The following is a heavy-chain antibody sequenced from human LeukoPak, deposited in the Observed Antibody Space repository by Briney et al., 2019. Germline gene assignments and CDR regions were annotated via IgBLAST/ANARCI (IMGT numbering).Heavy chain of an antibody. Sequence: GGSLRLSCEASGFTFSAYAMTWVRQAPGKGLEWVSYISSSSSYTNYADSVKGRFTISRDNAKNSLFLQMNSLRAEDTAVYYCARGGSAVAGVIDYWGQGTLVTVSS. CDR3: ARGGSAVAGVIDY. CDR2: ISSSSSYT. D-gene: IGHD6-19*01. J-gene: IGHJ4*02. V-gene: IGHV3-11*05. CDR1: GFTFSAYA.